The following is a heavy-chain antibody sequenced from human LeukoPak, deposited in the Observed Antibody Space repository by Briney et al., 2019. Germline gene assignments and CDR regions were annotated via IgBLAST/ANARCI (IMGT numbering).Heavy chain of an antibody. CDR3: ARGLDYGDYQYYFDY. CDR1: GGSFSGYY. D-gene: IGHD4-17*01. V-gene: IGHV4-34*01. J-gene: IGHJ4*02. CDR2: INHSGST. Sequence: SETLSLTCAVYGGSFSGYYWSWIRQPPGKGLEWIGEINHSGSTNYNPSLKSRVTISVDMSKNQFSLKLSSVTAADTAVYYCARGLDYGDYQYYFDYWGQGTLVTVSS.